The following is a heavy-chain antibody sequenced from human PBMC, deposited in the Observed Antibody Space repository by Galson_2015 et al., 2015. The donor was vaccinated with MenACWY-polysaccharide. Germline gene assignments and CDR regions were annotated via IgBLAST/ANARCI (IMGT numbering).Heavy chain of an antibody. Sequence: SLRLSCAALGFTFSSYAMSWVRQAPGKGLEWVSAISGSGGSTYYADSVKGRFTISRDNSKNTLSLQMNSLRAEDTAVYYCAKYGEMVVAATKIYFDYWGQGTLVTVSS. J-gene: IGHJ4*02. CDR1: GFTFSSYA. D-gene: IGHD2-15*01. CDR2: ISGSGGST. V-gene: IGHV3-23*01. CDR3: AKYGEMVVAATKIYFDY.